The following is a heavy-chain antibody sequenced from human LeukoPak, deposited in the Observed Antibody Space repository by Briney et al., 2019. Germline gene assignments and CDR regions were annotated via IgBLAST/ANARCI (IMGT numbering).Heavy chain of an antibody. D-gene: IGHD2-15*01. Sequence: GASVKVSCKASGYTFTSYGISWVRQAPGQGLEWMGWISAYNGNTNYAQKLQGRVTMTTDTSTSTAYMELRSLRSDDTAVYYCARGMEYCSGGSCYGPNWFDPWGQGTLVTVSS. V-gene: IGHV1-18*01. J-gene: IGHJ5*02. CDR3: ARGMEYCSGGSCYGPNWFDP. CDR1: GYTFTSYG. CDR2: ISAYNGNT.